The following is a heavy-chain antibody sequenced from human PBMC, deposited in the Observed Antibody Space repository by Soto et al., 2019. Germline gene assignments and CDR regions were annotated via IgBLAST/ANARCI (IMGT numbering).Heavy chain of an antibody. Sequence: QKYLVESGGGVVQPGGSLRLSCVASGSIFSGYGMHWVRQAPGKGLEWVAVIWYDGSNKYYADSVKGRFTISRDNSKNMLYLRMDSLRAEDTAVYYCAGDGIGGTVYRGFCDYWGQGTLVTVSS. V-gene: IGHV3-33*01. CDR2: IWYDGSNK. CDR1: GSIFSGYG. D-gene: IGHD1-7*01. J-gene: IGHJ4*02. CDR3: AGDGIGGTVYRGFCDY.